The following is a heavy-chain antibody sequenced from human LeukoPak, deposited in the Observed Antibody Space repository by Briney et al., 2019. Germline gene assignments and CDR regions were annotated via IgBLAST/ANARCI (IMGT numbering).Heavy chain of an antibody. CDR3: AKGKNNRFGVRGVLDY. Sequence: GGSLRLSCAASGFTFSSYGMHWVRQAPGKRLEWVAFIRYDGSNKYYADSVKGRFTISRDNSKNTLYLQMNSLRAEDTAVYYCAKGKNNRFGVRGVLDYWGQGTLVTVSS. D-gene: IGHD3-10*01. CDR1: GFTFSSYG. V-gene: IGHV3-30*02. CDR2: IRYDGSNK. J-gene: IGHJ4*02.